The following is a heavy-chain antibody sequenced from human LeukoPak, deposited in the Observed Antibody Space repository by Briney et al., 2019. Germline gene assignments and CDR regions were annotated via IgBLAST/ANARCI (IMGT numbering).Heavy chain of an antibody. J-gene: IGHJ4*02. D-gene: IGHD6-6*01. Sequence: SETLSPTCTVSGGSISSSSYYWGWIRQPPGKGLEWIGSIYYSGSTYYNPSLKRRVTISVDTSKNQFSLKLSSVTAADTAVCYCASTYSSSSEYYFDYWGQGTLVTVSS. CDR1: GGSISSSSYY. V-gene: IGHV4-39*01. CDR2: IYYSGST. CDR3: ASTYSSSSEYYFDY.